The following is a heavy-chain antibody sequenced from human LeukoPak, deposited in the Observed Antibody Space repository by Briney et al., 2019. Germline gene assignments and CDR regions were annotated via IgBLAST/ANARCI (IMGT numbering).Heavy chain of an antibody. J-gene: IGHJ4*02. Sequence: SETLSLTCTVSGGSISSSSYYWGWIRQPPGEGLEWIGSIYYSGSTYYNPSLKSRVTISVDTSKNQFSLKLSSVTAADTAVYYCITVYDSSGYYYLQWGQGTLVTVSS. CDR1: GGSISSSSYY. CDR3: ITVYDSSGYYYLQ. D-gene: IGHD3-22*01. V-gene: IGHV4-39*01. CDR2: IYYSGST.